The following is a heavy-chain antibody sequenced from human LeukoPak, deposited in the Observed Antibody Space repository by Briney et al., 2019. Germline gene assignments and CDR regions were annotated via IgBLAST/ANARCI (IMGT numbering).Heavy chain of an antibody. J-gene: IGHJ4*02. CDR1: AYSITNGYY. D-gene: IGHD6-13*01. Sequence: SETLSLTCTVSAYSITNGYYWGWIRPPPGKGREWIGSIYHSGSTYYNPSLKSRVTISVDTSKNQFSLKLSSVTAADTAVFYCARAFYSSSWYHKEDFFDYWGQGTLVTVSS. CDR2: IYHSGST. CDR3: ARAFYSSSWYHKEDFFDY. V-gene: IGHV4-38-2*02.